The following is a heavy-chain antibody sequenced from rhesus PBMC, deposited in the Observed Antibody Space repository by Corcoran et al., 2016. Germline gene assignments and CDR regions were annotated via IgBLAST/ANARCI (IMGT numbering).Heavy chain of an antibody. J-gene: IGHJ6*01. CDR3: ARGGYRYSYRYGLDS. V-gene: IGHV4-173*01. CDR2: ISGRGGSI. CDR1: GGSISDDYY. Sequence: QVQLQESGPGLVKPSETLSLTRAVSGGSISDDYYWSWIRQPPGKGLEWIGRISGRGGSIDYNPSLRRRVTISTDASKNQFSLKLSSVTAADTAVYYCARGGYRYSYRYGLDSWGHGVVVTVSS. D-gene: IGHD5-12*01.